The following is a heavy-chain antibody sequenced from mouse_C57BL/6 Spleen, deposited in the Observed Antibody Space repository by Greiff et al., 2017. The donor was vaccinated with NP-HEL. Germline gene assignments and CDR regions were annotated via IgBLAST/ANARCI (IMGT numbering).Heavy chain of an antibody. V-gene: IGHV10-3*01. CDR1: GFTFNTYA. CDR3: VREGGYYGNLYYAMDY. D-gene: IGHD2-1*01. CDR2: IRSKSSNYAT. Sequence: DVMLVESGGGLVQPKGSLKLSCAASGFTFNTYAMHWVRQAPGKGLEWVARIRSKSSNYATYYADSVKDRFTISRDDSQSMLYLQMNNLKTEDTAMYYCVREGGYYGNLYYAMDYWGQGTSVTVSS. J-gene: IGHJ4*01.